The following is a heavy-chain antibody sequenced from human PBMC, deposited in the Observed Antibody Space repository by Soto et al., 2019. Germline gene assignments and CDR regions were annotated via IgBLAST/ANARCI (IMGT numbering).Heavy chain of an antibody. J-gene: IGHJ2*01. CDR1: GGSFSGYH. D-gene: IGHD4-17*01. Sequence: QVHLQQWGAGLLKPSETLSLTCAVDGGSFSGYHWTWIRQFPGKGLEWIGEIIHSGRDNYNPSLSGRVSLSIDPSKKLFSLKVTSVTASYTALYYCARRPPRGIGFGDYKGRDIWGRGTLVTVSS. CDR2: IIHSGRD. CDR3: ARRPPRGIGFGDYKGRDI. V-gene: IGHV4-34*12.